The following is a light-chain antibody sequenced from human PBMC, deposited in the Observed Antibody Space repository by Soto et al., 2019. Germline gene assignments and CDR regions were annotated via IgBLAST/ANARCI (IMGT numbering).Light chain of an antibody. CDR3: CSYAGSYTLL. J-gene: IGLJ3*02. V-gene: IGLV2-11*01. Sequence: QSALTQPRSVSGSPGQSVTISCTGTSSDVGGYDYVSWYQQQPGKAPKLMIYDVSERPSGVPDRLSGSKSGNTASLTISGLQTEDEADYYCCSYAGSYTLLFGGGTKVTVL. CDR2: DVS. CDR1: SSDVGGYDY.